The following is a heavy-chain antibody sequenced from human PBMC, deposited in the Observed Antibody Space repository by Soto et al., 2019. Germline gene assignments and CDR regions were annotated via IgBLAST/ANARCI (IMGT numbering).Heavy chain of an antibody. CDR1: GFTFNTYA. V-gene: IGHV3-23*01. D-gene: IGHD2-2*01. CDR2: ISASGDGT. CDR3: AKEGVVVPTLGWFDA. J-gene: IGHJ5*02. Sequence: EVQMLESGGGLVQPGGSLRLSCAASGFTFNTYAMSWVRHAPGRGLERVSGISASGDGTYYADSVKGRFTVSRDNSRNTLYLQMSNLRAEDTAIYYCAKEGVVVPTLGWFDAWGQGTLVTVSS.